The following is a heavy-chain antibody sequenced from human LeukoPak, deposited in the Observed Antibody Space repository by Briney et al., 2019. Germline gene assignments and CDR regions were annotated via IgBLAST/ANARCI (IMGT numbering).Heavy chain of an antibody. CDR3: ARASDYYDSSGTNYYYYYMDV. CDR2: ISRSGSTI. CDR1: GFTFSDYY. D-gene: IGHD3-22*01. J-gene: IGHJ6*03. V-gene: IGHV3-11*01. Sequence: KPGGSLRLSCATSGFTFSDYYMTWIRKAQGRGLEWLSYISRSGSTIYYADSVKGRFTISRDNAKDSLYLQMDSLRADDTAVYYCARASDYYDSSGTNYYYYYMDVWGNGTTVTVSS.